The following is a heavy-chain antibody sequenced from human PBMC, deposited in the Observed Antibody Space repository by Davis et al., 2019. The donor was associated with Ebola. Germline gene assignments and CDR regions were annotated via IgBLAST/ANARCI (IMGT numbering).Heavy chain of an antibody. CDR1: GYSFTSYW. D-gene: IGHD4-17*01. CDR3: ARVPHYGDYTLDY. CDR2: IDPSDSYT. Sequence: GESLKISCKGSGYSFTSYWISWVRQMPGKGLEWMERIDPSDSYTNYSPSFQGHVTISADKSISTAYLQWSSLKASDTAMYYCARVPHYGDYTLDYWGQGTLVTVSS. J-gene: IGHJ4*02. V-gene: IGHV5-10-1*01.